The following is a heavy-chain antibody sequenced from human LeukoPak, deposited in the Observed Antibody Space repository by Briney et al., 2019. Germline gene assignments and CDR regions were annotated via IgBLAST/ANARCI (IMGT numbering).Heavy chain of an antibody. D-gene: IGHD3-16*02. J-gene: IGHJ6*02. CDR2: IYSGGST. V-gene: IGHV3-53*01. CDR1: GFTVSSNY. CDR3: ARERAIRLGELSPQAAPYYYYGMDV. Sequence: PGGSLRLSCAASGFTVSSNYMSWVRQAPGKGLEWVSDIYSGGSTYYADSVKGRFTISRGNSKHTLYLQMNSLRAEDTAVYYCARERAIRLGELSPQAAPYYYYGMDVWGQGTTVTVSS.